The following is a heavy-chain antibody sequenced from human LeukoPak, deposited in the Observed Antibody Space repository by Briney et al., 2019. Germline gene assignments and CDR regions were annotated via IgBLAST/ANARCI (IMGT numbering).Heavy chain of an antibody. CDR2: MSNSGST. Sequence: SETLSLTCTVSGGSITTYYWSWIRQPPGKGLEWIGYMSNSGSTNYNSSLTSRVTISRDTSKNQFSLELSSVTAADTAVYYCARMGESGDYQYYYYYMDVWGKGTTVTVSS. D-gene: IGHD4-17*01. J-gene: IGHJ6*03. CDR1: GGSITTYY. CDR3: ARMGESGDYQYYYYYMDV. V-gene: IGHV4-59*01.